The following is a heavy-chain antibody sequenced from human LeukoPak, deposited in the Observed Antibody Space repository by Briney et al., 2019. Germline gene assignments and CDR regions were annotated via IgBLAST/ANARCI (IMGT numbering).Heavy chain of an antibody. V-gene: IGHV3-23*01. J-gene: IGHJ6*03. CDR2: ISGSGGST. D-gene: IGHD1-26*01. CDR1: GFTFSSYA. CDR3: AKFSLRTGYSIMDV. Sequence: GGSLRLSCAASGFTFSSYAMSWVRQAPGKGLEWVSAISGSGGSTYYADSVKGRFTISRDNSKNTLYLQMNSLRAEDTAVYYCAKFSLRTGYSIMDVWGKGTTVTVSS.